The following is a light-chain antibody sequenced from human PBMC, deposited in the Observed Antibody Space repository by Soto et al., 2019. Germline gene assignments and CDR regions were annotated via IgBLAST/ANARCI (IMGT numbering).Light chain of an antibody. Sequence: QSALTQPASVSGSPGQSITISCTGTSSDVGGYDLVSWYQRHPGKAPQLMIYEVNERPSGVSNRFSGSKSGNTASLTISGLQAEDEADYYCCSYAGSRIFEVFGTGTKLTVL. J-gene: IGLJ1*01. CDR2: EVN. CDR3: CSYAGSRIFEV. CDR1: SSDVGGYDL. V-gene: IGLV2-23*02.